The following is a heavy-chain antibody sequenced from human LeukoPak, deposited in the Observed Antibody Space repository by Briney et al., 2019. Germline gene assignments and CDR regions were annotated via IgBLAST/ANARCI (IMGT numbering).Heavy chain of an antibody. CDR2: ISYDGSNK. D-gene: IGHD3-22*01. CDR3: AKDRGPYDSSGYPGY. CDR1: GFTFSSYG. V-gene: IGHV3-30*18. Sequence: GGSLRLSCAASGFTFSSYGMHWVRQAPGKGLEWAAVISYDGSNKYYADSVKGRFTISRDNSKNTLYLQMNSLRAEDTAVYYCAKDRGPYDSSGYPGYWGQGTLVTVSS. J-gene: IGHJ4*02.